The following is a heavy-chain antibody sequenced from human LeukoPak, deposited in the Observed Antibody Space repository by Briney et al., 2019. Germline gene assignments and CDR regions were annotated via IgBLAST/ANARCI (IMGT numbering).Heavy chain of an antibody. D-gene: IGHD2-2*01. J-gene: IGHJ6*02. Sequence: GGSLRLSCAASGFTFSDYYMSWIRQAPGKGLEWVSYISSSSSYTKYADSVKGRFTISRDNAKNSLYLQMNSLRAEDTAVYYCARDVYCSSTSCYEGYYYYGMDVWGQGTTVTVSS. CDR3: ARDVYCSSTSCYEGYYYYGMDV. CDR2: ISSSSSYT. V-gene: IGHV3-11*06. CDR1: GFTFSDYY.